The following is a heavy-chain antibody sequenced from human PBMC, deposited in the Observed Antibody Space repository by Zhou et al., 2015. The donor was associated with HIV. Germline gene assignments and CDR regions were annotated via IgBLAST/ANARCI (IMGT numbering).Heavy chain of an antibody. Sequence: QVQLVQSGGELKKPGAFVKVSCKASGDTFRFYAISWVRQAPGQGLEWMGWIYNGNTNYAQKFQGRVTMTTDTSTSTGYMELRSLRSDDTATYFCARDDSSGYHSFDYWGQGTLVTVS. CDR2: IYNGNT. CDR3: ARDDSSGYHSFDY. V-gene: IGHV1-18*01. J-gene: IGHJ4*02. CDR1: GDTFRFYA. D-gene: IGHD3-22*01.